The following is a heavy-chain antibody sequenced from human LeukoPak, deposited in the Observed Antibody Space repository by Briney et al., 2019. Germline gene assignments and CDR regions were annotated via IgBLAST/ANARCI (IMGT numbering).Heavy chain of an antibody. J-gene: IGHJ3*02. V-gene: IGHV4-4*02. CDR1: AGSISSSNC. Sequence: LSPTLAVLAGSISSSNCGSWVRQPPGKGREWIGAIYHIGSTNYNPSLKSRFTISVDKSKNQFYLKLSSVTAADTAVYYCARTGPWVAGKGTDAFDIWGQGTMVTVSS. CDR2: IYHIGST. CDR3: ARTGPWVAGKGTDAFDI. D-gene: IGHD6-19*01.